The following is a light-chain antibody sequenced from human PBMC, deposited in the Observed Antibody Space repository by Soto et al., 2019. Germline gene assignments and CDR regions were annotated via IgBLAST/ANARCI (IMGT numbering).Light chain of an antibody. CDR1: SSNIGAGYD. CDR2: ANS. J-gene: IGLJ1*01. CDR3: QSYDSSLTLRV. Sequence: QSVLTQPPSVSGAPGQRVTISCTGSSSNIGAGYDVHWYQQLPGTAPKLLIYANSNRPSGVPDRFSASKSGTSASLAIAGLQADEEADYYWQSYDSSLTLRVFGTGTKLTVL. V-gene: IGLV1-40*01.